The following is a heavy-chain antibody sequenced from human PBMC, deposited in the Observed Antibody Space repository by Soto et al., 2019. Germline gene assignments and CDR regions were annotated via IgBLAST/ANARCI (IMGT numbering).Heavy chain of an antibody. CDR2: IYHTGRT. V-gene: IGHV4-4*02. CDR1: NTSISSSNW. J-gene: IGHJ3*02. D-gene: IGHD3-9*01. Sequence: QVQLQESGPXLVXPSGXLSLTCVITNTSISSSNWWSWVRQAPGKGLEWIGEIYHTGRTNYAPSLKSRVTMSIDKSNNRFSLRLTSLTAADTAVYYCVRDEAHYDILTGSSLGRAFDIWGQGTMVTVSS. CDR3: VRDEAHYDILTGSSLGRAFDI.